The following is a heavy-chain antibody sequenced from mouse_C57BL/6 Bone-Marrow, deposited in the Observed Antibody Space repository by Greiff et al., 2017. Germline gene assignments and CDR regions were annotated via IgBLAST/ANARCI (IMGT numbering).Heavy chain of an antibody. Sequence: ESGPELVKPGASVKISCKASGYSFTDYNMNWVKQSNGKSLEWIGVINPNYGTTSYKQKCTGKAKLTVDHSSSTAYMQLHGLTSENSAVYYYARGDSNCSFSYWGQGTLVTVSA. J-gene: IGHJ3*01. D-gene: IGHD2-5*01. CDR2: INPNYGTT. CDR1: GYSFTDYN. CDR3: ARGDSNCSFSY. V-gene: IGHV1-39*01.